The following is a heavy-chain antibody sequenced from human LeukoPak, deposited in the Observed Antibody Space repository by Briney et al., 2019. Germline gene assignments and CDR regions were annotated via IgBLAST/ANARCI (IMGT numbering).Heavy chain of an antibody. D-gene: IGHD3-10*01. V-gene: IGHV1-8*02. CDR3: ARGTTILYYGSGSAPDY. J-gene: IGHJ4*02. CDR2: MNPNSGNT. Sequence: ASVKVSCKASGYTFTGYYMHWVRQAPGQGLEWMGWMNPNSGNTGYAQKFQGRVTMTRNTSISTAYMELSSLRSEDTAVYYCARGTTILYYGSGSAPDYWGQGTLVTVSS. CDR1: GYTFTGYY.